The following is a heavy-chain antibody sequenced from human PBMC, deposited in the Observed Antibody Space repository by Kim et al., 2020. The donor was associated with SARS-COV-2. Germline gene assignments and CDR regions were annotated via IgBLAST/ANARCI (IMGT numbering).Heavy chain of an antibody. CDR1: GFTFSNYE. V-gene: IGHV3-48*03. D-gene: IGHD3-16*01. CDR3: ATHGGVYYYYGMDV. Sequence: GGSLRLSCAASGFTFSNYELNWVRQAPGKGLEWVSYISSSGSTIYYADSVKGRFTISRDNAKNSLYLQMSSLGAADTAVYYWATHGGVYYYYGMDVWGQGTTVTVSS. J-gene: IGHJ6*02. CDR2: ISSSGSTI.